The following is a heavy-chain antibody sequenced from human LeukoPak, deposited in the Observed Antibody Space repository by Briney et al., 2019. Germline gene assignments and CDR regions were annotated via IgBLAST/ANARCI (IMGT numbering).Heavy chain of an antibody. V-gene: IGHV3-23*01. CDR3: GRAYCSSTSCPAGD. D-gene: IGHD2-2*01. Sequence: PSETLSLTCAVYGGSFSGFYWSWVRQAPGKGLEWVSAISGSGGSTYYADSVKGRFTISRDNSKNTLYLQMNSLRAEDTAVYYCGRAYCSSTSCPAGDWGQGTLVTVSS. CDR2: ISGSGGST. J-gene: IGHJ4*02. CDR1: GGSFSGFY.